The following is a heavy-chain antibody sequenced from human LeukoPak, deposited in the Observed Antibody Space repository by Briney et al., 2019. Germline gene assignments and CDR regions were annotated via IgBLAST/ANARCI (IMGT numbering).Heavy chain of an antibody. CDR3: ARENGAFSPFGY. V-gene: IGHV4-4*02. Sequence: PSGTLSLTCGVYAGSISNTNWWSRVRRHPGQGLEWIGERSLTELTHYTPALESRVTVSLDKSKNQLSLNLASVTAADTAVYYCARENGAFSPFGYWGQGTLVTVLS. J-gene: IGHJ4*02. CDR1: AGSISNTNW. CDR2: RSLTELT. D-gene: IGHD2-8*01.